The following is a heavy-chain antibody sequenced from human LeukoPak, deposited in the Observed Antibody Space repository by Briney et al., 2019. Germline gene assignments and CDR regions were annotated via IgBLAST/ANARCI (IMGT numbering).Heavy chain of an antibody. J-gene: IGHJ4*02. Sequence: PGESLRLSCAASGFSFSTYYMGWIRQAPGKGLEWVSYISSGAGTSIYYADSVRGRFFISRDNDKNSLYLQMNSLGAEDTAIYYCYASAVVASDYWGQGTLVTVSS. V-gene: IGHV3-11*01. D-gene: IGHD6-19*01. CDR2: ISSGAGTSI. CDR1: GFSFSTYY. CDR3: YASAVVASDY.